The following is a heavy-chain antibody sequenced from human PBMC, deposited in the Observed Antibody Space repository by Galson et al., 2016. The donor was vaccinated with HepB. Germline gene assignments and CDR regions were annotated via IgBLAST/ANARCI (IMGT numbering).Heavy chain of an antibody. J-gene: IGHJ4*02. Sequence: SLRLSCAASGFTFSTYGMHRVRQGPGKGLEWVSVISYDGSHKYYADSVRGRFTISRDISKNTLYLQMNSLRAEDTAVYYCAKNSLRAIVGAADYWGQGTLVTVSS. V-gene: IGHV3-30-3*02. CDR2: ISYDGSHK. CDR3: AKNSLRAIVGAADY. CDR1: GFTFSTYG. D-gene: IGHD1-26*01.